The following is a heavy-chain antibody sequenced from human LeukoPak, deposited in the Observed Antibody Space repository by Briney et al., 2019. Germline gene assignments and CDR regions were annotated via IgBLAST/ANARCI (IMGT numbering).Heavy chain of an antibody. D-gene: IGHD1-1*01. CDR2: INSDRGGT. V-gene: IGHV1-2*02. Sequence: ASVKVSCKASGYTFTGHYMHWVRQAPGQGIEWVGWINSDRGGTKYAQKFQGSVIMTRVTSISTAYMELSRLKSDDTAVYYCARGRVHSWSDAFDIWGQGTTVTVSS. J-gene: IGHJ3*02. CDR3: ARGRVHSWSDAFDI. CDR1: GYTFTGHY.